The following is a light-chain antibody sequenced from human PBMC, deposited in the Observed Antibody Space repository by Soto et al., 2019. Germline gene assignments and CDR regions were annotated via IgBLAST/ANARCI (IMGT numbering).Light chain of an antibody. V-gene: IGLV1-51*02. CDR1: SSNIGNNY. CDR3: GAMDNNLTGGV. CDR2: ENY. Sequence: QSVLTQPPSVSAAPGQTVTISCSGSSSNIGNNYVSWYQQLPGAAPKLLIYENYERPSGIPDRFSGSKSGTSATLDITGLQTGGEAGYYCGAMDNNLTGGVFGGGTKLTVL. J-gene: IGLJ2*01.